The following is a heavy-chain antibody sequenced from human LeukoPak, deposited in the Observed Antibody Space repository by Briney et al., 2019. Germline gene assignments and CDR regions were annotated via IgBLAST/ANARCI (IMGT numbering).Heavy chain of an antibody. V-gene: IGHV4-59*08. CDR2: IYYSGST. Sequence: SETLSLTCTVSGGSIGSYYWSWIRQPPGKGLEWIGYIYYSGSTNYNPSLKSRVTISVDTSKNQFSLKLSSVTAADTAVYYCARHGPIYDFWSGALTHYYYYGMDVWGQGTTVTVSS. CDR1: GGSIGSYY. J-gene: IGHJ6*02. D-gene: IGHD3-3*01. CDR3: ARHGPIYDFWSGALTHYYYYGMDV.